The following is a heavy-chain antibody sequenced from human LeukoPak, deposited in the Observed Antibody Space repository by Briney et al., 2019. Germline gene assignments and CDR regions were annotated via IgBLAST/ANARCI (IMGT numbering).Heavy chain of an antibody. J-gene: IGHJ4*02. D-gene: IGHD3-16*01. CDR1: GFSFTNYA. V-gene: IGHV3-23*01. CDR3: AKGAALDV. Sequence: GGSLRLSCAASGFSFTNYAMNWVGQAPGKGLEWVSAVTGPGDTTYYADSVKGRFFVSREDSKTTVYLQMNSLRVEDTAIYYCAKGAALDVWGQGTLVTVSS. CDR2: VTGPGDTT.